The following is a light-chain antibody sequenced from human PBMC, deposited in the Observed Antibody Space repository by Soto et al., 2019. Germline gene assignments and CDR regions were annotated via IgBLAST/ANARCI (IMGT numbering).Light chain of an antibody. CDR2: WAS. Sequence: DIVMTQSPDSLAVSLGARATINCKSSQSVLYSSNNKNYLAWYQQKPGQPPKRLIYWASTRESGVPDRFSGSGSGTDFTLTISSLQAEDVAVYYCQQYYSTPHTFGQGTKLEIK. J-gene: IGKJ2*01. CDR1: QSVLYSSNNKNY. V-gene: IGKV4-1*01. CDR3: QQYYSTPHT.